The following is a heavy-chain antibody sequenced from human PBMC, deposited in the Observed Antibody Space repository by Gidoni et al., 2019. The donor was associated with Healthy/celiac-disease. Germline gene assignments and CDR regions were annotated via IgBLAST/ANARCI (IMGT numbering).Heavy chain of an antibody. J-gene: IGHJ4*02. CDR2: ISGSGGST. D-gene: IGHD6-6*01. Sequence: EVQLLESGGGLVQPGGSLRLSCAASGFTFSSYAMSWVRQAPGKGLEWVSAISGSGGSTYYADSVKGRFTISRDNSKNTLYLQMNSLRAEDTAVYYCAKGGSSSPHRLYYFDYWGQGTLVTVSS. V-gene: IGHV3-23*01. CDR3: AKGGSSSPHRLYYFDY. CDR1: GFTFSSYA.